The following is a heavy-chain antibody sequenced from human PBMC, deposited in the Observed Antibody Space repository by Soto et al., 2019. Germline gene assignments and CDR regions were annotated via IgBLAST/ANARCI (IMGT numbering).Heavy chain of an antibody. CDR1: GFTFSSYA. D-gene: IGHD3-22*01. J-gene: IGHJ4*02. V-gene: IGHV3-30-3*01. CDR3: ARSYDSGGYYYLDY. Sequence: GGSLRLSCAASGFTFSSYAMHWVRQAPGKSLEWVAVISYDGSNKYYADSVKGRFTISRDNSKDTLHLQMSSLRADDMAVYYCARSYDSGGYYYLDYWGQGTLVTVSS. CDR2: ISYDGSNK.